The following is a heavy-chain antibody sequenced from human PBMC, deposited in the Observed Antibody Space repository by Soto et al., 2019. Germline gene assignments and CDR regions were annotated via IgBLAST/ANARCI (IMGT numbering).Heavy chain of an antibody. D-gene: IGHD6-13*01. CDR3: ARSSVAAAGTLGN. J-gene: IGHJ4*02. CDR2: IIPVLGVA. V-gene: IGHV1-69*02. CDR1: GGTLNGYT. Sequence: QVQLVQSGAEVKKPGSSVKVSCKASGGTLNGYTINWVRQAPGHGPEWLGRIIPVLGVANYAQTFQGRVTITADKSTSTVYMDLTSLRSEDTAVYYCARSSVAAAGTLGNWGPGTLVTVSS.